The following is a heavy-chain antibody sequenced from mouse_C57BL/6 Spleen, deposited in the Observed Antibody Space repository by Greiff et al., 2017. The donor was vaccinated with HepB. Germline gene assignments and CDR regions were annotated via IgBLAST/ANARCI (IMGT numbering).Heavy chain of an antibody. J-gene: IGHJ2*01. V-gene: IGHV3-6*01. CDR2: ISYDGSN. CDR1: GYSITSGYY. Sequence: DVKLQESGPGLVKPSQSLSLTCSVTGYSITSGYYWNWIRQFPGNKLEWMGYISYDGSNNYNPSLKNRISITRDTSKNQFFLKLNSVTTEDTATYYCARNYGSVFDYWGQCTTLTVSS. CDR3: ARNYGSVFDY. D-gene: IGHD1-1*01.